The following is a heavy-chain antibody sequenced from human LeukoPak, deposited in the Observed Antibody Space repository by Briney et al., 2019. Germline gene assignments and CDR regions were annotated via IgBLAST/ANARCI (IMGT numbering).Heavy chain of an antibody. V-gene: IGHV3-48*02. Sequence: PGGSLRLSCAASGFIFSDYSMNWVRQTPGKGLEWVAYTSSGGSTIYYADSVRGRFTISRDSARNSLYLQMNSLGDEDTAVYYCARDETGVGSGGIDFWGRGTLVTVSS. CDR3: ARDETGVGSGGIDF. CDR1: GFIFSDYS. CDR2: TSSGGSTI. D-gene: IGHD2-8*02. J-gene: IGHJ4*02.